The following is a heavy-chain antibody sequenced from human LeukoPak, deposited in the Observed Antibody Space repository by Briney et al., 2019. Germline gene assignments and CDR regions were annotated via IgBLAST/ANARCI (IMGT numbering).Heavy chain of an antibody. CDR2: IYWNDDK. Sequence: SGPTLVNPTQTLTLTCTFSGFSLSTRGVGVAWIRQPPGKTLECLALIYWNDDKRYSPSLKSRLTITKDTSKNQVLLTVTNVDPVDTATYYCVHTYYYDSSGYYYQYYYGMDVWSQGTTVTVSS. D-gene: IGHD3-22*01. CDR3: VHTYYYDSSGYYYQYYYGMDV. J-gene: IGHJ6*02. V-gene: IGHV2-5*01. CDR1: GFSLSTRGVG.